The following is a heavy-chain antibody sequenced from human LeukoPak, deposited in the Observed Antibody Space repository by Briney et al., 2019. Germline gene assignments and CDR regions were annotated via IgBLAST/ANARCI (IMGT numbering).Heavy chain of an antibody. J-gene: IGHJ4*02. CDR3: ARGIQPNYDILTGFDY. D-gene: IGHD3-9*01. V-gene: IGHV4-34*01. CDR1: GGSFSGYY. Sequence: SETLSLTCAVYGGSFSGYYWSWIRQPPGKGLEWIGEINHSGSTNYNPSLKSRVTISVDTSKNQFSLKLSSVTAADTAVHYCARGIQPNYDILTGFDYWGQGTLVTVSS. CDR2: INHSGST.